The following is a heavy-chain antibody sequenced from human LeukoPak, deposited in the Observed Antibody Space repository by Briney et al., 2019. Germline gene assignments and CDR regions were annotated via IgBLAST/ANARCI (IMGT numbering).Heavy chain of an antibody. CDR1: GGSISGNY. J-gene: IGHJ6*02. Sequence: SETLSLTCTVSGGSISGNYWTWTRQSPGKGLGWIGQIHYTGKADYNPSLRSRITISVDTSKNQMFLKVSSVTAADTAVYYCARFGPYYDMDVWGQGTTVTVSS. CDR2: IHYTGKA. V-gene: IGHV4-59*01. CDR3: ARFGPYYDMDV. D-gene: IGHD3/OR15-3a*01.